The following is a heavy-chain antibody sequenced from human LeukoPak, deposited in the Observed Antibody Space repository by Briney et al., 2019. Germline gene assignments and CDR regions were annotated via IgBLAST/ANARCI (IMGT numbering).Heavy chain of an antibody. CDR3: ARVKSTTYYFDY. CDR1: GYSISSGYH. J-gene: IGHJ4*02. CDR2: IYHSGST. Sequence: SETLSLTCAVSGYSISSGYHWGWIRRPPGKGLEWIGSIYHSGSTYYNPSLKSRVTISVDTSKNQFSLKLSSVTAADTAVYYCARVKSTTYYFDYWGQGTLVIVSS. V-gene: IGHV4-38-2*01. D-gene: IGHD4-17*01.